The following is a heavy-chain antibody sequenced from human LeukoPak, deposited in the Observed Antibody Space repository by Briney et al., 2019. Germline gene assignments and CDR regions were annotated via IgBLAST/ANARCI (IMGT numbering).Heavy chain of an antibody. Sequence: GGSLRLSCAASGFTFSSYTMEWVRQAPGRGLEWVSSISSSSTYIYYADSVKGRFTISRDNAKNSLYLQMNSLRAEDTAVYYCASEGSGSYYPYYFDYWGQGTLVTVSS. CDR1: GFTFSSYT. J-gene: IGHJ4*02. CDR2: ISSSSTYI. V-gene: IGHV3-21*01. D-gene: IGHD3-10*01. CDR3: ASEGSGSYYPYYFDY.